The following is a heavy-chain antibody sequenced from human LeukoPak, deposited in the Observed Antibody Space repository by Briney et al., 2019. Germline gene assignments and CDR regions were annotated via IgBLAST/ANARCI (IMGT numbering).Heavy chain of an antibody. CDR2: MNPNSGNT. CDR3: ASSDYYDSSGQTRDY. J-gene: IGHJ4*02. Sequence: GASVKVSCKASGYTFTNYGINWVRQATGQGLEWMGWMNPNSGNTGYAQKFQGRVTMTRNTSISTAYMELSSLRSEDTAVYYCASSDYYDSSGQTRDYWGQGTLVTVSS. V-gene: IGHV1-8*02. CDR1: GYTFTNYG. D-gene: IGHD3-22*01.